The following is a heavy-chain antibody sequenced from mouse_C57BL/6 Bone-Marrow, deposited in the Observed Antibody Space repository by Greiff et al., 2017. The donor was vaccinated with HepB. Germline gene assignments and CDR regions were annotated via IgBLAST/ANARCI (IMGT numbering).Heavy chain of an antibody. J-gene: IGHJ4*01. Sequence: EVKLMESGGDLVKPGGSLKLSCAASGFTFSSYGMSWVRQTPDKRLEWVATISSGGSYTYYPDSVKGRFTISRDNAKNTLYLQMSSLKSEDTAMYYCARRGYGSSYDAMDYWGQGTSVTVSS. D-gene: IGHD1-1*01. CDR2: ISSGGSYT. CDR3: ARRGYGSSYDAMDY. V-gene: IGHV5-6*01. CDR1: GFTFSSYG.